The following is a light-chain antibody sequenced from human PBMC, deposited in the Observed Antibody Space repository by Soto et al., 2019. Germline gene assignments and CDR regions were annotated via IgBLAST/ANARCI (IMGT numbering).Light chain of an antibody. CDR1: SSDVVSYNL. CDR3: GTWDNSLTTRV. Sequence: QSALTQPASVSGSPGQSIAISCTGTSSDVVSYNLVSWYQQHPGKAPKLLIYENSKRPSGVSNRFSGSKSGTSATLAITGLQTGDEADYYCGTWDNSLTTRVFGTGTKVTV. J-gene: IGLJ1*01. V-gene: IGLV2-23*01. CDR2: ENS.